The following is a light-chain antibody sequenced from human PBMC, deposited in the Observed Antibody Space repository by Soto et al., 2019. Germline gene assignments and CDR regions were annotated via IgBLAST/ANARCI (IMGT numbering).Light chain of an antibody. J-gene: IGLJ1*01. V-gene: IGLV2-14*01. Sequence: QPALTQPASVSGSPGQSITISCTGTSSDVGGFNYVSWYQQHPGKAPKLLIFDVYSRPSGISNRFSGSKSGNTASLTISGLQAEDEADYYCSSYTSSSSYVFGAGTRSPS. CDR2: DVY. CDR1: SSDVGGFNY. CDR3: SSYTSSSSYV.